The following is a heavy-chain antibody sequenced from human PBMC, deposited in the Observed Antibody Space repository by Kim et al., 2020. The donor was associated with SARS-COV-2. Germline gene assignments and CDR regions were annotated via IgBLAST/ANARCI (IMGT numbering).Heavy chain of an antibody. CDR2: IIPIFGTA. V-gene: IGHV1-69*13. CDR3: ARDPTYGSGSYLRGLELDY. CDR1: GGTFSSYA. Sequence: SVKVSCKASGGTFSSYAISWVRQAPGQGLEWMGGIIPIFGTANYAQKFQGRVTITADESTSTAYMELSSLRSEDTAVYYCARDPTYGSGSYLRGLELDYWGQGTLVTVSS. D-gene: IGHD3-10*01. J-gene: IGHJ4*02.